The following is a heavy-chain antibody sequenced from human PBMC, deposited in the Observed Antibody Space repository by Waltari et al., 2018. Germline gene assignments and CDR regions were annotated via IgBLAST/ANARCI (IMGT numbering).Heavy chain of an antibody. V-gene: IGHV3-23*01. Sequence: DEQLLESGGGLVQPGGSLRFSCSASGFPFSGSPLSWVRQAPGKGLEWVSSIPDGGTSDYADSVKGRFTISRDKSKGILFLQMNSLRVEDTALYYCARDNGFCDGGGCYPEYFHLWGQGTLVTVSS. CDR1: GFPFSGSP. CDR2: IPDGGTS. D-gene: IGHD2-15*01. CDR3: ARDNGFCDGGGCYPEYFHL. J-gene: IGHJ1*01.